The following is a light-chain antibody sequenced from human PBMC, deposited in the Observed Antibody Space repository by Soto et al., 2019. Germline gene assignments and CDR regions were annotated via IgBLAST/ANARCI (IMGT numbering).Light chain of an antibody. V-gene: IGKV3-20*01. J-gene: IGKJ1*01. CDR1: ESIRT. CDR2: GVS. Sequence: VLTQSPGTLSLSPGERATLSCRASESIRTLAWYKQKPGQAPRLLIFGVSRRATGVPERFSGSGSGTDFTLTISRLEPEDFAVDYCQQYGSSGTFGQGTKVDIK. CDR3: QQYGSSGT.